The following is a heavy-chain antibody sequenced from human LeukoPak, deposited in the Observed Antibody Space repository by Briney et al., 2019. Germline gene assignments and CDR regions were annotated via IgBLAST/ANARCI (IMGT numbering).Heavy chain of an antibody. CDR3: AKELVLWFGDPRGGVAFDI. D-gene: IGHD3-10*01. Sequence: GGSLRLSCAASGFTFSSYAMSWVRQAPGKGLEWVSAISGSGGSTYYADSVKGRFTISRDNSKNTLYLQMNSLRAEDTAIYYCAKELVLWFGDPRGGVAFDIWGQGAMVTVSS. J-gene: IGHJ3*02. CDR1: GFTFSSYA. CDR2: ISGSGGST. V-gene: IGHV3-23*01.